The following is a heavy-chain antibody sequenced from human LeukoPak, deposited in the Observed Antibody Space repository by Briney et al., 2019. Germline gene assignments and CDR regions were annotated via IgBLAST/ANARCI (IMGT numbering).Heavy chain of an antibody. V-gene: IGHV1-8*01. Sequence: ASVKVSCKASGYTFTSYDINWVRQATGQGLEWMGWMNPNSGNTGYAQKFQGRVTMTRNTSISTAYMELSSLRSEDTAVYYCARDSTVKSISCHGYWGQGTLVTVSS. CDR3: ARDSTVKSISCHGY. CDR1: GYTFTSYD. CDR2: MNPNSGNT. J-gene: IGHJ4*02. D-gene: IGHD4-17*01.